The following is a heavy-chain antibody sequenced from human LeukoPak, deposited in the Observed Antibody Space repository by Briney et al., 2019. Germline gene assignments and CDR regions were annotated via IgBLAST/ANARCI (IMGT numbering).Heavy chain of an antibody. D-gene: IGHD3-16*02. V-gene: IGHV4-34*01. J-gene: IGHJ6*03. CDR2: INHSGST. CDR3: ARAADYDYVWGSYRSYYYYYYMDV. CDR1: GGSFSGYY. Sequence: SETLSLTCAVYGGSFSGYYWSWIRQPPGKGLEWIGEINHSGSTNYNPSLKSRVTISVDTSKNQFSLKLSSVTAADTAVCYCARAADYDYVWGSYRSYYYYYYMDVWGKGTTVTVSS.